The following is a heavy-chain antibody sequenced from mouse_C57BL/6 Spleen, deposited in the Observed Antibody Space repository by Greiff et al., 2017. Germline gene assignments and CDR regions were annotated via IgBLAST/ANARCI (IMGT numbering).Heavy chain of an antibody. Sequence: EVKLVESEGGLVQPGSSMKLSCTASGFTFSDYYMAWVRQVPEKGLEWVANINYDGSSTYYLDSLKSRFIISRDNAKNILYLQMSSLKSEDTATYYCARDVWDEGFDYWGQGTTLTVSS. CDR2: INYDGSST. D-gene: IGHD4-1*01. CDR1: GFTFSDYY. V-gene: IGHV5-16*01. J-gene: IGHJ2*01. CDR3: ARDVWDEGFDY.